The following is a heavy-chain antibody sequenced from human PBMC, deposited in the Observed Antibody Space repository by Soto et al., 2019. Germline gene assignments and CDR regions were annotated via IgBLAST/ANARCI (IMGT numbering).Heavy chain of an antibody. CDR2: IYYSGST. CDR1: GGSISSGDYY. V-gene: IGHV4-30-4*01. Sequence: LSLTCTVSGGSISSGDYYWSWIRQPPGKGLEWIGYIYYSGSTYYNPSLKSRVTISVDTSKNQFSLKLSSVTAADTAVYYCARDYYDSSGYYPPNDAFDIWGQGTMVTVSS. J-gene: IGHJ3*02. D-gene: IGHD3-22*01. CDR3: ARDYYDSSGYYPPNDAFDI.